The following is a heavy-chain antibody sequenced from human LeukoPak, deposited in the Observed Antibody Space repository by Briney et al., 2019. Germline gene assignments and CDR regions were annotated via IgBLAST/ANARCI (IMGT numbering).Heavy chain of an antibody. CDR1: GGSISSYY. V-gene: IGHV4-59*01. J-gene: IGHJ4*02. CDR3: ARVRCSSTSCYLTLFDY. Sequence: SETLSLTYTVSGGSISSYYWSWIRQPPGKGLEWIGYIYYSGSTNYNPSLKSRVTISVDTSKNQFSLKLSSVTAADTAVYYCARVRCSSTSCYLTLFDYWGQGTLVTVSS. D-gene: IGHD2-2*01. CDR2: IYYSGST.